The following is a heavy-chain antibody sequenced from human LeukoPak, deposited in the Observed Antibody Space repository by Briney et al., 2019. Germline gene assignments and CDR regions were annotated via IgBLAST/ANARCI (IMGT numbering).Heavy chain of an antibody. V-gene: IGHV1-18*01. CDR3: ARLGGYCSSTSCYPEYYFDY. D-gene: IGHD2-2*01. J-gene: IGHJ4*02. Sequence: GASVKVSCKASGGTFSSYAISWVRQAPGQGLEWMGWISAYNGNTNYAQKLQGRVTMTTDTSTSTAYMELRSLRSDDTAVYYCARLGGYCSSTSCYPEYYFDYWGQGTLVTVSS. CDR2: ISAYNGNT. CDR1: GGTFSSYA.